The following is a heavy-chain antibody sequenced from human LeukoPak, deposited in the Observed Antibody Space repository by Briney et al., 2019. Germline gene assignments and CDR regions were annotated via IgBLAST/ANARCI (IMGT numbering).Heavy chain of an antibody. CDR2: IYYSGST. D-gene: IGHD4-17*01. CDR3: ARDATVTFLGAFDI. CDR1: GGSIGSGSYY. Sequence: SETLSLTCTVSGGSIGSGSYYWSWIRQHPGKGLEWIGYIYYSGSTYYNPSLKSRVRISVDTSKNQFSLKLSSVTAADTAVYYCARDATVTFLGAFDIWGQGTMVTVSS. V-gene: IGHV4-31*03. J-gene: IGHJ3*02.